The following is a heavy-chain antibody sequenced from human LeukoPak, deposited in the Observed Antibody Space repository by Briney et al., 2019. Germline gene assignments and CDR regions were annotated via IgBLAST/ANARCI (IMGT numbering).Heavy chain of an antibody. CDR3: AKWGTYCSSATCLSYFDY. J-gene: IGHJ4*02. CDR2: ISDTGVST. V-gene: IGHV3-23*01. D-gene: IGHD2-2*01. CDR1: GFTFSSYA. Sequence: GGSLRLSCAASGFTFSSYAMNWVRQAPGKGLEWVSAISDTGVSTYYADSVKGRFTISRDNSKNTLFPQMNSLRAEDTAVYYCAKWGTYCSSATCLSYFDYWGQGTLVTVSS.